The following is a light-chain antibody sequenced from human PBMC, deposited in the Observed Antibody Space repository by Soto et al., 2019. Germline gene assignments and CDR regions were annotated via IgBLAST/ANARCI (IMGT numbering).Light chain of an antibody. CDR2: SNN. V-gene: IGLV1-44*01. CDR1: SSNIGSNT. Sequence: QSALTQPPSASGTPGQRVTISCPGSSSNIGSNTVNGDQAPPETAPKLLIYSNNQRPSGVPDRFSGSKSGTSASLAISGLQSEDEADYYCAAWDDSLNGYYVFGTGTKVTAL. J-gene: IGLJ1*01. CDR3: AAWDDSLNGYYV.